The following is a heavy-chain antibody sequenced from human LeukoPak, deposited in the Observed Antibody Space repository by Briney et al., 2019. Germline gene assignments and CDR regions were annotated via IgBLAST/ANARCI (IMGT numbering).Heavy chain of an antibody. CDR3: ARRSVYYDSSGYYLPVRIYFDY. D-gene: IGHD3-22*01. Sequence: SETLSLTCTVSGGSISSSSYYWGWIRQPPGKGLEWIGSIYYSGSTYYNPSLKSRVTISVDTSKNQFSLKLSSVTAADTAVYYCARRSVYYDSSGYYLPVRIYFDYWGQGTLVTVSS. V-gene: IGHV4-39*07. J-gene: IGHJ4*02. CDR1: GGSISSSSYY. CDR2: IYYSGST.